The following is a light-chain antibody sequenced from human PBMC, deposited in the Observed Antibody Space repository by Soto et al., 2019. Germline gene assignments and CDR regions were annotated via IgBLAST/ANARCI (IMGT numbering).Light chain of an antibody. CDR2: EVT. V-gene: IGLV2-23*02. CDR1: RSDIGSYNS. J-gene: IGLJ3*02. Sequence: QSALTQPASVSGSPGQSITISYTGTRSDIGSYNSIAWYQQYSGKAPTVIIFEVTKRPSGISDRFSGSKSGSTASLTISGLQAEDEADYFCFSYAGDSTWVFGGGTKVTVL. CDR3: FSYAGDSTWV.